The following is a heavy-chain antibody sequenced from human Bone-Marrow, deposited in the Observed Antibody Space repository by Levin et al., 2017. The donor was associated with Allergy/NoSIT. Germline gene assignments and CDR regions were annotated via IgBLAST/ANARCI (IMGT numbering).Heavy chain of an antibody. J-gene: IGHJ5*02. CDR1: GYNFKSYY. CDR2: INPNSGVT. V-gene: IGHV1-2*02. Sequence: ASVKVSCKATGYNFKSYYVYWVRQAPGQGLEWMAWINPNSGVTKYAQKFQGRVNMTRDTSISTAYLELNRLRSDDTAVYFCAGSLRFLEWFDLWGQGTLVTVSS. D-gene: IGHD3-3*01. CDR3: AGSLRFLEWFDL.